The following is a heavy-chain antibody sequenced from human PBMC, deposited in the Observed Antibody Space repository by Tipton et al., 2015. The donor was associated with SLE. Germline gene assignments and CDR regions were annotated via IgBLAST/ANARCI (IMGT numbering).Heavy chain of an antibody. Sequence: GSLRLSCAASGFTFITYGMHWVRQAPGKGLEWVSFISSSSSYIYYADSVKGRFTISRDNAKNSLYLQMNSLRVEDTAVYYCARVVVGPVHDWFDPWGQGTLVTVSS. V-gene: IGHV3-21*03. D-gene: IGHD1-1*01. J-gene: IGHJ5*02. CDR1: GFTFITYG. CDR3: ARVVVGPVHDWFDP. CDR2: ISSSSSYI.